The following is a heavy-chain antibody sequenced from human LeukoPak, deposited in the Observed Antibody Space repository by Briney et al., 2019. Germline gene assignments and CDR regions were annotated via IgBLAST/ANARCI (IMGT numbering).Heavy chain of an antibody. CDR3: ARDLAGYDSSGYGY. V-gene: IGHV3-21*01. CDR2: ISSSSSYI. Sequence: GGSLRLSCAASGFTFSSYSMNWVRQAPGKGLEWVSSISSSSSYIYYADSVKGRFTISRDNAKNSLYLQMNSLRAEDTAVYYCARDLAGYDSSGYGYWGHGTLVTVST. J-gene: IGHJ4*01. D-gene: IGHD3-22*01. CDR1: GFTFSSYS.